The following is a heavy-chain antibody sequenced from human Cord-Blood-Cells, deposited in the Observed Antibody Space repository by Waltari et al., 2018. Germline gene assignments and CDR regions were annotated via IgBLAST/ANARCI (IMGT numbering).Heavy chain of an antibody. D-gene: IGHD6-6*01. J-gene: IGHJ3*02. CDR2: INPNSGGT. CDR3: ARGSSIAARFDI. Sequence: QVQLVQSGAEVKKPGASVKVSCKASGYTFTGYYMHWVRQAPGQGLEWRGWINPNSGGTNNAQKFQGRVPMTRDTSISTADMELSRLRSDDTAVYYCARGSSIAARFDIWGQGTMVTVSS. CDR1: GYTFTGYY. V-gene: IGHV1-2*02.